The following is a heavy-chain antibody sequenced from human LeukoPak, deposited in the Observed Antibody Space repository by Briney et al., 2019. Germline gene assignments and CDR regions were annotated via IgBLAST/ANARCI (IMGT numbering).Heavy chain of an antibody. Sequence: GGSLRLSCAASGFTFSDYYMSWIRQAPGKGLEWVSYISSSGSTIYYADSVKGRFTISRDNAKNSLYLQMNSLRAEDTAVYYCARGALNWNDVKHYPLYYFDYWGQGTLVTVSS. D-gene: IGHD1-20*01. CDR3: ARGALNWNDVKHYPLYYFDY. CDR1: GFTFSDYY. CDR2: ISSSGSTI. V-gene: IGHV3-11*04. J-gene: IGHJ4*02.